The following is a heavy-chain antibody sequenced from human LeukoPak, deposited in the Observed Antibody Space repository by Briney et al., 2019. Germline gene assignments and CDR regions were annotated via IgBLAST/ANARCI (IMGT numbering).Heavy chain of an antibody. J-gene: IGHJ4*02. V-gene: IGHV1-2*02. D-gene: IGHD3-22*01. CDR3: AVNYYDSSGYSHYFDY. Sequence: ASLKVSCKASGYTFTGYYMHWVRQAPGQGLEWMGWINPNSGGTNYAQKFQGRVTMTRDTSISTAYMELSRLRSDDTAVYYCAVNYYDSSGYSHYFDYWGQGTLVTASS. CDR1: GYTFTGYY. CDR2: INPNSGGT.